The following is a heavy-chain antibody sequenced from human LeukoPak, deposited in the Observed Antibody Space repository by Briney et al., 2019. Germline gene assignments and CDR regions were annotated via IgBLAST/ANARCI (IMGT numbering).Heavy chain of an antibody. CDR3: SGYSSSWYDFGAFDI. CDR2: IYSGGST. V-gene: IGHV3-53*01. Sequence: GGSLRLSCAASGFTVSSNYMSWVRQAPGKGLEWVSVIYSGGSTYYADSVKGRFTISRDNSKNTLYLQMNNLRAEDTAVYYCSGYSSSWYDFGAFDIWGQGTMVTVSS. D-gene: IGHD6-13*01. J-gene: IGHJ3*02. CDR1: GFTVSSNY.